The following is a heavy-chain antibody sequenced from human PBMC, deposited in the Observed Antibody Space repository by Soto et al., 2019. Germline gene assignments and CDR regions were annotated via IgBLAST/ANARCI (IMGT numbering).Heavy chain of an antibody. D-gene: IGHD6-6*01. CDR3: ARDRWHSSSSGNDY. Sequence: PGGSLSLSCGASVFTFSSYWMSWVRQAPGKGLEWVANIKQDGSEKYYVDSVKGRFTIYRDNAKNSLYLQMNSLRAEDTAVYYCARDRWHSSSSGNDYWGQGTLVTVSS. V-gene: IGHV3-7*01. J-gene: IGHJ4*02. CDR1: VFTFSSYW. CDR2: IKQDGSEK.